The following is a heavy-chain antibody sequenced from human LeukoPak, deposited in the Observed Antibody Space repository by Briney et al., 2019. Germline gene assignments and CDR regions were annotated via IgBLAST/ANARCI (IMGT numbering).Heavy chain of an antibody. CDR2: ISSSSSTI. D-gene: IGHD5-18*01. V-gene: IGHV3-48*01. CDR1: GFTFSSYS. J-gene: IGHJ4*02. Sequence: GGSLRLSCAASGFTFSSYSMNWVRQAPGKVLEWVSYISSSSSTIYYADSVKGRFTISRDNSKNTLYLQMNSLRAEDTALYYCAKYRPDSYGYRDYWGQGTLITVSS. CDR3: AKYRPDSYGYRDY.